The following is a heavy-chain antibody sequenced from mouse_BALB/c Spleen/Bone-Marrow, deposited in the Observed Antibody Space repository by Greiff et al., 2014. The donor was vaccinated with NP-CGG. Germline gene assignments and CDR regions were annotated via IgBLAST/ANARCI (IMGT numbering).Heavy chain of an antibody. V-gene: IGHV1-7*01. CDR1: GYTFTSYW. CDR3: ARSATMIFAY. Sequence: QVQLKESGAELAKPGASVKMSCKASGYTFTSYWMHWVKQRPGQGLEWIGYINPSTGYTEYNQKFKDKATLTADKSSSTAYMQLSTLTSGDSAFYYCARSATMIFAYWGQGTLVTVSA. D-gene: IGHD2-4*01. J-gene: IGHJ3*01. CDR2: INPSTGYT.